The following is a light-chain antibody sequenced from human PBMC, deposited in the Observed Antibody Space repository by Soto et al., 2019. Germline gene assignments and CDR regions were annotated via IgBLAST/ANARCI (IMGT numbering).Light chain of an antibody. Sequence: IMLTQSPGTLSLSKGERTTLSCRASQSVSSSNLAWYQQKPGQAPRLLIYGASTRATGIPARFSGSGSGTEFTLTISSLQSEDFAVYYCQQYNNWPITFGQGTLLEI. CDR3: QQYNNWPIT. CDR2: GAS. J-gene: IGKJ5*01. CDR1: QSVSSSN. V-gene: IGKV3-15*01.